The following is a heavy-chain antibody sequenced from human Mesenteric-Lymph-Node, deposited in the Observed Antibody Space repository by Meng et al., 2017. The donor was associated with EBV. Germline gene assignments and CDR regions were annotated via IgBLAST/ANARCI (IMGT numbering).Heavy chain of an antibody. D-gene: IGHD6-19*01. CDR2: TYYSGSA. V-gene: IGHV4-39*06. Sequence: RRQLHAAGPGLVKPSETLSLTCTVSGFSISTNSYYWGWIRQSPGKGLEWIGSTYYSGSADYNPSLQSRVTISVDTSKSQFSLKLTSVTAADTAVYYCARAGSSGWSDLDYWGQGTLVTVSS. CDR1: GFSISTNSYY. CDR3: ARAGSSGWSDLDY. J-gene: IGHJ4*02.